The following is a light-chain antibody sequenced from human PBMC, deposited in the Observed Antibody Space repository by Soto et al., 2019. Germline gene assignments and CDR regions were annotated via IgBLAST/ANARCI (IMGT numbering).Light chain of an antibody. V-gene: IGKV1-39*01. CDR1: QSISSY. CDR2: AAS. Sequence: DIQMTQSPSSLSASVGDRVTNTCRASQSISSYLNWYQQKPGKAPKLLIYAASSLQSGVPSRFSGSGSGTDSTLTISSLQPEDFATYYCQQSYSTPTFGQGTKLEIK. CDR3: QQSYSTPT. J-gene: IGKJ2*01.